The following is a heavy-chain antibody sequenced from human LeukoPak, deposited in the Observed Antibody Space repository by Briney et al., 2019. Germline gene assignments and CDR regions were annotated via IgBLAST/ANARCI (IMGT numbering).Heavy chain of an antibody. CDR3: ARDGGVVAASIGILDY. CDR2: INHSGST. D-gene: IGHD2-15*01. Sequence: SETLSLTCAVYGGSFSGYYWSRIRQPPGKGLEWIGEINHSGSTNYNPSLKSRVTISVDTSKNQFSLKLSSVTAADTAVYYCARDGGVVAASIGILDYWGQGTLVTVSS. CDR1: GGSFSGYY. V-gene: IGHV4-34*01. J-gene: IGHJ4*02.